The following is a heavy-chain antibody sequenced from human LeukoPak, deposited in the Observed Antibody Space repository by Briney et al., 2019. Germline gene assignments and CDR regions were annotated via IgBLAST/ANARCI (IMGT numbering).Heavy chain of an antibody. CDR3: ARGTYDFWSGPNGANWFDP. D-gene: IGHD3-3*01. J-gene: IGHJ5*02. CDR1: GYTFTSYA. V-gene: IGHV1-3*03. Sequence: ASVKVSCKASGYTFTSYAMHWARQAPGQRLEWMGWINAGNGNTKYSQEFQGRVTITRDTSASTAYMELSSLRSEDMAVYYCARGTYDFWSGPNGANWFDPWGQGTLVTVSS. CDR2: INAGNGNT.